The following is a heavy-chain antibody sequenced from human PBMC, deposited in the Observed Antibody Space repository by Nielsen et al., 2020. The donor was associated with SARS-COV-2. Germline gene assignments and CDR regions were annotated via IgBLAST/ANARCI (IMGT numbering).Heavy chain of an antibody. V-gene: IGHV3-21*01. D-gene: IGHD6-13*01. Sequence: GGSLRLSCAASGFTFSDYTLNWVRRAPGKGLEWVSSISSSSTYIYYADSVKGRFTISRNNGRDSLYLQMNSLRAEDTAVYYCAREGADSSSWYTDYWGQGTLVTSPQ. CDR1: GFTFSDYT. CDR3: AREGADSSSWYTDY. CDR2: ISSSSTYI. J-gene: IGHJ4*02.